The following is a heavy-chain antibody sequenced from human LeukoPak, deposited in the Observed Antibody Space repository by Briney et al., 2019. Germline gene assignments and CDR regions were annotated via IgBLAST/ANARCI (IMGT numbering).Heavy chain of an antibody. V-gene: IGHV1-46*01. CDR2: INPSGGST. Sequence: GASVKVSCKASGYTFTSYYMHWVRQAPGQGLEWMGIINPSGGSTSYAQKFQGRVTMTRDTSTSTVYMELSSLRSEDTAVYYCARDGTRRSYYDILTGYYISYYYYYMDVWGKGTTVTISS. J-gene: IGHJ6*03. D-gene: IGHD3-9*01. CDR1: GYTFTSYY. CDR3: ARDGTRRSYYDILTGYYISYYYYYMDV.